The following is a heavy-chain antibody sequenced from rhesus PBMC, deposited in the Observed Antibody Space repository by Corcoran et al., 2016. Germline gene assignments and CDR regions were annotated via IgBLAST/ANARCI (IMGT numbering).Heavy chain of an antibody. D-gene: IGHD5-24*01. CDR3: ARTQRVQLLGYFDY. Sequence: QVKLQQWGEGLVKPSETLSLTCAVSGGSISDSYRWSWIRQPPGKGLEWIGYIYGSTTSTNYNPSLKSRVTISKDTSKNQFSLKLSSVTAADTAVYYCARTQRVQLLGYFDYWGQGVLVTVSS. V-gene: IGHV4S10*01. J-gene: IGHJ4*01. CDR2: IYGSTTST. CDR1: GGSISDSYR.